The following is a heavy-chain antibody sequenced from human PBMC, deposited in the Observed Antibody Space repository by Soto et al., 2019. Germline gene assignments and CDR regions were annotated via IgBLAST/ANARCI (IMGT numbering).Heavy chain of an antibody. CDR2: FSLSGTT. CDR3: ATYRKFFQI. CDR1: GASIAGSSY. J-gene: IGHJ3*02. V-gene: IGHV4-4*07. Sequence: SETLSLTCSVSGASIAGSSYWSWIRQPAGKGLEWIGRFSLSGTTNYSPSLRSRVTMSADVSKNQFSLRLTSVTAADTAVYYCATYRKFFQIWGQGTKVTVSS.